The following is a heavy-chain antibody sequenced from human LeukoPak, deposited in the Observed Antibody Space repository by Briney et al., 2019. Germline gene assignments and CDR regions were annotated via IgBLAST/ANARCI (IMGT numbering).Heavy chain of an antibody. CDR2: ISGSGGST. CDR1: GFTFSSYA. Sequence: GGSLRLSCAASGFTFSSYAMSWVRQAPGKGLEWVSAISGSGGSTYYADSVKGRFTISRDNSKNTLYLQMNSLRTEDTAVFYCAIEPGVLIHTYGQGIKGDYWGQGTLVTVSS. D-gene: IGHD5-18*01. J-gene: IGHJ4*02. V-gene: IGHV3-23*01. CDR3: AIEPGVLIHTYGQGIKGDY.